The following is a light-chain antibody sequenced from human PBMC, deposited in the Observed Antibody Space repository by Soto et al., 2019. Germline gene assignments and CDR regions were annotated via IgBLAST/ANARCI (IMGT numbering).Light chain of an antibody. CDR2: DAS. Sequence: EIVLTQSPATMSLSPGERATLSCRASECVSSYLAWYQQKPGQAPRLLIYDASNRATGIPARFSGSGSGTDCTLTISSLEPEDFAVYYYQQRSNGPGKFGQETKVEI. CDR3: QQRSNGPGK. J-gene: IGKJ1*01. V-gene: IGKV3-11*01. CDR1: ECVSSY.